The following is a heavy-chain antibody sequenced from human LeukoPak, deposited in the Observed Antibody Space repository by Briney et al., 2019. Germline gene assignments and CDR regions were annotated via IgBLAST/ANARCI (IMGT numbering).Heavy chain of an antibody. CDR2: IYYSGST. CDR3: ASVRRGFGESSKYYSYYYMDV. J-gene: IGHJ6*03. V-gene: IGHV4-39*01. D-gene: IGHD3-10*01. CDR1: GGSISSSSYY. Sequence: KPSETLPLTCTVSGGSISSSSYYWGWIRQPPGKGLEWIGSIYYSGSTYCNPSLKSRVTISVDTSKNQFSLKLSAVTAADTAVYYCASVRRGFGESSKYYSYYYMDVWGNGTTVTISS.